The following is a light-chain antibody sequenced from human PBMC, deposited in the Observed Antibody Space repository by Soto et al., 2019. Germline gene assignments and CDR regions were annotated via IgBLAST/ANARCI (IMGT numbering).Light chain of an antibody. CDR3: ASWDVSLSGLYV. CDR1: SSSIGSNY. CDR2: SNN. Sequence: QSVLTQPPSASGTPGQRVTISCSGSSSSIGSNYVYWYQQLPGTTPKLLIYSNNQRPSGVPDRCSGSKSGTSASLAISGLLSEDEADYYCASWDVSLSGLYVFGTGTKVTVL. J-gene: IGLJ1*01. V-gene: IGLV1-47*02.